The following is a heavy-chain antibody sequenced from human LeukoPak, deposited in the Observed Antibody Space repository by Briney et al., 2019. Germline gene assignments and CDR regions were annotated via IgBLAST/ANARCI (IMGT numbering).Heavy chain of an antibody. J-gene: IGHJ4*02. CDR1: GFIFSTYG. V-gene: IGHV3-30*18. CDR3: AKGTRASFDY. D-gene: IGHD1-26*01. Sequence: GGSLRLSCAASGFIFSTYGIHWVRQAPGKGLEWVAVISYDGSNKYYADSVKGRFTISRDNSKNTLYLQMNSLRAEDTAVYYCAKGTRASFDYWGQGTLVTVSS. CDR2: ISYDGSNK.